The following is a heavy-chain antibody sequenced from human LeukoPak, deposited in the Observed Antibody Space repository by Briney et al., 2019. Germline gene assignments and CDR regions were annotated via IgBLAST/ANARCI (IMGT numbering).Heavy chain of an antibody. CDR1: GDSISSGSYY. Sequence: SETLSLTCTVSGDSISSGSYYWSWVRQPAGKGLEWIGRIYTSGSTNYNPSLKGRVTISVDTSKNQFSLKLSSVTAADTAVYYCARSLRSIAAADDYYFDYWGQGTLVTVSS. CDR3: ARSLRSIAAADDYYFDY. V-gene: IGHV4-61*02. D-gene: IGHD6-13*01. CDR2: IYTSGST. J-gene: IGHJ4*02.